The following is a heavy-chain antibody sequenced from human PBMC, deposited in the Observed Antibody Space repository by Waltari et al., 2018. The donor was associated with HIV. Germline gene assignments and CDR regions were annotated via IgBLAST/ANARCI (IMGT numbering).Heavy chain of an antibody. J-gene: IGHJ4*02. CDR2: IKSKRDGVTV. CDR1: GFTFKIAW. D-gene: IGHD1-26*01. V-gene: IGHV3-15*01. CDR3: TRKAFSGSYYDS. Sequence: VQLVESGGGLVKPGGSLRLSCVGSGFTFKIAWINWVRQDPGKGLEWVGLIKSKRDGVTVDYGDPVGGRFSISRDDSQNTVFLQMNSLKTEDTAVYYCTRKAFSGSYYDSWGQGALVTVSS.